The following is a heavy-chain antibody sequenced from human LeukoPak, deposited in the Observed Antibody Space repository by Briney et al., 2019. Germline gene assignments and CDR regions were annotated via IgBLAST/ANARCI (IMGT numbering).Heavy chain of an antibody. J-gene: IGHJ4*02. D-gene: IGHD3-10*01. Sequence: GGSLRLSCAASGFTFSSYAMSWVRQAPGKGLEWVSAISGSGGSTHYADSVKGRFTISRDNSKNTLYLQMNSLRAEDTAVYYCAXPXGVXMVRGVIYDYWGQGTLVTVSS. CDR2: ISGSGGST. CDR1: GFTFSSYA. V-gene: IGHV3-23*01. CDR3: AXPXGVXMVRGVIYDY.